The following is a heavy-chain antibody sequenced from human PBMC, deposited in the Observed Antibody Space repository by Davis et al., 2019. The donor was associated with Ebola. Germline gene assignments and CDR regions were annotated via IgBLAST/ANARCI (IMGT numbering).Heavy chain of an antibody. CDR3: ARSITMIVVAYFDY. D-gene: IGHD3-22*01. V-gene: IGHV1-18*01. J-gene: IGHJ4*02. Sequence: ASVKVSCKAVGGTLTSYAMTWVRQAPGQGLEWMGWISAYNGNTNYAQKLQGRVTMTTDTSTSTAYMELRSLRSDDTAVYYCARSITMIVVAYFDYWGQGTLVTVSS. CDR2: ISAYNGNT. CDR1: GGTLTSYA.